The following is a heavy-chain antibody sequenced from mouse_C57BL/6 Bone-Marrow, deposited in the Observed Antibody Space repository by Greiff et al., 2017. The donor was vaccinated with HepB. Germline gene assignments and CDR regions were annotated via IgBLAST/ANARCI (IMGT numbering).Heavy chain of an antibody. Sequence: EVKVVESGGGLVQPGESLKLSCESNEYEFPSPDMSWVRKTPEKRLVLVAAFNSDGGSTYYPDTMERRFIISRDNTKKTLYLQMSSLMSEDTALYLTRFSYWGQGTLVTVSA. CDR2: FNSDGGST. J-gene: IGHJ3*01. CDR1: EYEFPSPD. V-gene: IGHV5-2*01. CDR3: RFSY.